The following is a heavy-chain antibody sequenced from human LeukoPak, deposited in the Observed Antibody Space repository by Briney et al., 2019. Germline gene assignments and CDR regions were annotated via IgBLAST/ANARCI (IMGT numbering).Heavy chain of an antibody. Sequence: SETLSLTCTVSGASISSYYWSWIRQPAGTGLEWIGRIYTSGNTNYNPSLKSRVTMSVDTSENQFSLRLSSVTAADTAVYYCARHREATTVTNFDYWGQGTLVTVSS. CDR2: IYTSGNT. CDR3: ARHREATTVTNFDY. V-gene: IGHV4-4*07. CDR1: GASISSYY. J-gene: IGHJ4*02. D-gene: IGHD4-17*01.